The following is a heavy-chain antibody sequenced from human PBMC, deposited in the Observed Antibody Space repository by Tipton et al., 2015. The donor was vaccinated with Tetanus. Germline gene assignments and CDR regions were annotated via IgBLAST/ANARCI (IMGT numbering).Heavy chain of an antibody. J-gene: IGHJ4*02. CDR2: IQYNGIT. CDR1: RGSRSANY. CDR3: ARIYDFWSGYYADH. D-gene: IGHD3-3*01. V-gene: IGHV4-59*01. Sequence: TLSLTCAVSRGSRSANYWSWIRQSTGKGLEWIGYIQYNGITNSHPSLKSRFTISVDSSTRQFSLRLDSVTAADTAVYYGARIYDFWSGYYADHWGQGTLVTVSS.